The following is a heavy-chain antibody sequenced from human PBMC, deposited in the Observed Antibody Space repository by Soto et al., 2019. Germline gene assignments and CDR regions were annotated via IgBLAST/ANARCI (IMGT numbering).Heavy chain of an antibody. CDR1: GGSISSGGYY. V-gene: IGHV4-31*03. D-gene: IGHD2-2*01. CDR3: AVYSCSSTSCYYTTGPNTGKFDY. CDR2: IYYSGST. J-gene: IGHJ4*02. Sequence: KHSATLSLTCTVSGGSISSGGYYWSWIRQHPGKGLEWIGYIYYSGSTYYNPSLKSRVTISVDTSKNQFSLKLSSVTAADTAVYYCAVYSCSSTSCYYTTGPNTGKFDYWGQGTLVTVSS.